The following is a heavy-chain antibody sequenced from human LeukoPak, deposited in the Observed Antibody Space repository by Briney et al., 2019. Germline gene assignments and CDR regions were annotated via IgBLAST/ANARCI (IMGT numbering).Heavy chain of an antibody. CDR1: GYTFTGYA. D-gene: IGHD3-10*01. CDR2: IIVYNGVT. J-gene: IGHJ6*02. Sequence: ASVKVSCKASGYTFTGYAVSWVRQAPGQGLEWIGWIIVYNGVTNYARKFQDRVTMTTDTSTTTGYMELRSLKSDDTAVYYCARDQLRYYGSGSYYCDMDVWGQGTTVTVSS. V-gene: IGHV1-18*01. CDR3: ARDQLRYYGSGSYYCDMDV.